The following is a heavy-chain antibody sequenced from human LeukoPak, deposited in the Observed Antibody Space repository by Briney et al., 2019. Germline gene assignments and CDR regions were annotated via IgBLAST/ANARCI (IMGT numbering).Heavy chain of an antibody. D-gene: IGHD1-26*01. CDR1: GFTFSTYT. Sequence: SGRSLRLSCAASGFTFSTYTMHWVRQAPGRGGEWGAVLSHDGSNEDYGDSVKGRFTISRDNPKNTLYLVMNSLRTEDTAIYYCAKASCVGRCHPRNYFDSWGQGTLVTVSS. V-gene: IGHV3-30-3*01. CDR3: AKASCVGRCHPRNYFDS. J-gene: IGHJ4*02. CDR2: LSHDGSNE.